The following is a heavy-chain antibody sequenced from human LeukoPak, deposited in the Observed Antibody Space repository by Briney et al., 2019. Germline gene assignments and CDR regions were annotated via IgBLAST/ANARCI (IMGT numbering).Heavy chain of an antibody. CDR3: ARQPPPGWFDP. J-gene: IGHJ5*02. CDR2: IYYSGST. CDR1: GFTVSSIY. Sequence: TGGSLRLSCAASGFTVSSIYMNWVRQPPGKGLEWIGSIYYSGSTYYNPSLKSRVTISVDTSKNQFSLKLSSVTAADTAVYYCARQPPPGWFDPWGQGTLVTVSS. V-gene: IGHV4-39*01.